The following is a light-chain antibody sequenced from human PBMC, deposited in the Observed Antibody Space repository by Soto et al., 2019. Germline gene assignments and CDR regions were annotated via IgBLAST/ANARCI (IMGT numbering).Light chain of an antibody. Sequence: DIQMTQSPSTLSASVGDRVTITCRASQSISSWLAWYQQKPGKAPKLLIYKASSLESGVPTRFSGSGSGTEFPLTISRLQPDDFATYYCQQYNSLWTFGHGTKVEIK. CDR2: KAS. CDR3: QQYNSLWT. V-gene: IGKV1-5*03. J-gene: IGKJ1*01. CDR1: QSISSW.